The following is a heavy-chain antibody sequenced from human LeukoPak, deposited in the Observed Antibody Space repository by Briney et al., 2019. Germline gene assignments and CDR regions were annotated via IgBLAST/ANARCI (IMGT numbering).Heavy chain of an antibody. J-gene: IGHJ4*02. Sequence: SETLSLTCAVYGGSFSGYYWSWIRQPPGKGLEWIGEINHSGSTNYSPSLKSRVTISVDTSKNQFSLKLSSVTAADTAVYYCAGLYCSSTSCADYWGQGTLVTVSS. D-gene: IGHD2-2*01. CDR1: GGSFSGYY. V-gene: IGHV4-34*01. CDR2: INHSGST. CDR3: AGLYCSSTSCADY.